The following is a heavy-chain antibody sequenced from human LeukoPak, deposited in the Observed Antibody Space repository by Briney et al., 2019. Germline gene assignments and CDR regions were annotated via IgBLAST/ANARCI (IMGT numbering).Heavy chain of an antibody. CDR2: LNYNGGGT. J-gene: IGHJ4*02. Sequence: GGSLRLSCAASGFTFDDYGFSRVRQAPGKGLEWVCDLNYNGGGTDYADSVKGRFTVFRDNAKNTLYLQMNSLAADDTALYYCARERIGGSLDYWGQGTLVTVSS. D-gene: IGHD1-26*01. V-gene: IGHV3-20*04. CDR3: ARERIGGSLDY. CDR1: GFTFDDYG.